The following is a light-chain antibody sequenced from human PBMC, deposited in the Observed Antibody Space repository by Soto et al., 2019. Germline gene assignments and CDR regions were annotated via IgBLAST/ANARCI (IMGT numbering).Light chain of an antibody. CDR3: QQYGSSPT. V-gene: IGKV3-20*01. CDR1: QSVRSND. CDR2: AAS. J-gene: IGKJ1*01. Sequence: EIVLTQSPGTLSLSPGERATLSCRASQSVRSNDLAWYQQRPGQAPRLLIYAASSRATGIPDRFSGSGSGTDFTLTISRLEPEDFAVFYCQQYGSSPTFGQGTKVEIK.